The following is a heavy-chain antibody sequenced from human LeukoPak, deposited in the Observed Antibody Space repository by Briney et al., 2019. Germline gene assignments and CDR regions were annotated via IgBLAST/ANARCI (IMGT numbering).Heavy chain of an antibody. D-gene: IGHD3-22*01. Sequence: GESLKISCKGSGYSFATYWIGWVRQMPGKGLDWMGIIYPGDSDTTYSPSFEGQVTISVDKSISTAYLQWSSLKASDTAIYYCARAHDSGGGRDLDYWGQGSLVTVSS. V-gene: IGHV5-51*01. J-gene: IGHJ4*02. CDR1: GYSFATYW. CDR3: ARAHDSGGGRDLDY. CDR2: IYPGDSDT.